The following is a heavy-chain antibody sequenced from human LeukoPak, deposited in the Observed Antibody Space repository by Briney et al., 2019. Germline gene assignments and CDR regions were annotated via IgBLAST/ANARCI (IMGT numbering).Heavy chain of an antibody. D-gene: IGHD6-13*01. CDR1: GGSFSGYY. J-gene: IGHJ4*02. Sequence: SETLSLTCAVYGGSFSGYYWSWIRQPPGKGLEWIGEINHSGSTNYNPSLKSRVTISVDTSKNQFSLKLSSVTAADTAVYYCARVPYYGSSWYYWGQGTLVTVSS. V-gene: IGHV4-34*01. CDR3: ARVPYYGSSWYY. CDR2: INHSGST.